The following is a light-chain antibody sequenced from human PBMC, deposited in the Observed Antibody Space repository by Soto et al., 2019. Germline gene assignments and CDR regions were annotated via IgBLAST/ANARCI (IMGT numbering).Light chain of an antibody. CDR3: QQYDYWPET. Sequence: EIVMTQSPATLSVSPGETATLSCRASQSVSSNLAWYHQKPGQPPRLLIYSASTRATGVPARFSGSGSGTDFTLTISSLQSEDFAVFYCQQYDYWPETFGQGTKVDIK. CDR1: QSVSSN. V-gene: IGKV3-15*01. CDR2: SAS. J-gene: IGKJ1*01.